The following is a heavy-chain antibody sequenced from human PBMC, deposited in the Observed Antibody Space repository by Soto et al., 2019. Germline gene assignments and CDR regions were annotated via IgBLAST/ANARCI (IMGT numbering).Heavy chain of an antibody. CDR2: IIPIFGTA. CDR3: ARVWFGELDYYYYGMDV. CDR1: GGTFSSYA. V-gene: IGHV1-69*01. J-gene: IGHJ6*02. Sequence: QVQLVQSGAEVKKPGSSVKVSCKASGGTFSSYAISWVRQAPGQGLEWMGGIIPIFGTANYAQKFQGRVTITADESTSTAYMELSSLRSEDTAMYYCARVWFGELDYYYYGMDVWGQGTTVTVSS. D-gene: IGHD3-10*01.